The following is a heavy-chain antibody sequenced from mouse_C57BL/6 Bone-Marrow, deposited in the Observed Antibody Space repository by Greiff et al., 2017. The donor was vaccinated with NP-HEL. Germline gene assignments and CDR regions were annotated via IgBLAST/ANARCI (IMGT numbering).Heavy chain of an antibody. J-gene: IGHJ4*01. V-gene: IGHV5-9*01. CDR2: ISGGGGNT. CDR1: GFTFSSYT. CDR3: ARSTYDDDVGGTMDY. D-gene: IGHD2-4*01. Sequence: EVQRVESGGGLVKPGGSLKLSCAASGFTFSSYTMSWVRQTPEKRLEWVATISGGGGNTYYPDSVKGRFTISRDNAKNTLYLQMSSLRSEDTALYYCARSTYDDDVGGTMDYWGQGTSVTVSS.